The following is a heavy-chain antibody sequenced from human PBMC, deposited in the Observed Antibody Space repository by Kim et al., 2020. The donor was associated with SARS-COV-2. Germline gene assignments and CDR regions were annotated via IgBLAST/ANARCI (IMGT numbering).Heavy chain of an antibody. V-gene: IGHV4-59*08. J-gene: IGHJ3*02. D-gene: IGHD3-9*01. CDR3: ASYRYDILTGYPAFDI. Sequence: SETLSLTCTVSGGSISSYYWSWIRQPPGKGLEWIGYIYYSGSTNYNPSLKSRVTISVDTSKNQFSLKLSSVTAADTAVYYCASYRYDILTGYPAFDIWGQGTMVTVSS. CDR1: GGSISSYY. CDR2: IYYSGST.